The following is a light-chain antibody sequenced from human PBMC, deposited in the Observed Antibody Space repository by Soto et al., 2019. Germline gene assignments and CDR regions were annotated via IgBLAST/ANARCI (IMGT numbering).Light chain of an antibody. V-gene: IGKV3-15*01. J-gene: IGKJ1*01. Sequence: EVVMTQSPATLSVSPGERATLSCRASQSVNANLAWYQQKPGQAPRLLIHGASNRATGIPARFSGSGFGREFILTISSLQSGYFAVYYCQQYNTWLWTFGQGTKVEI. CDR1: QSVNAN. CDR2: GAS. CDR3: QQYNTWLWT.